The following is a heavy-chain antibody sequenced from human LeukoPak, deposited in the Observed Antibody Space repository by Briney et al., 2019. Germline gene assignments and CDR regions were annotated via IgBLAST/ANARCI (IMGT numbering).Heavy chain of an antibody. V-gene: IGHV4-31*03. Sequence: SETLSLTCTVSGGSISSGGYYWRWIRQHPGKGLEWIGYIYYSGSTYYNPSLKSRVTISVDTSKNQFSLKLSSVTAADTAVYYCASSYGDYVNYWGQGTLVTVSS. CDR2: IYYSGST. CDR1: GGSISSGGYY. J-gene: IGHJ4*02. CDR3: ASSYGDYVNY. D-gene: IGHD4-17*01.